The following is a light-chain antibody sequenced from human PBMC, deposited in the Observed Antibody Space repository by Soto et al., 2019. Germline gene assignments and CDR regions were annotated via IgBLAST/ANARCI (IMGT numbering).Light chain of an antibody. V-gene: IGKV1-9*01. CDR1: QGISSY. CDR3: QQLNSYPLFP. Sequence: DVQLTQSPSFLSASVGDRVTITCRASQGISSYLAWYQQKPGKAPKLLIYAASTLQSGVPSRFSGSGSGTEFTLTISSLQPEDVATYYCQQLNSYPLFPFGPGTKVDIK. J-gene: IGKJ3*01. CDR2: AAS.